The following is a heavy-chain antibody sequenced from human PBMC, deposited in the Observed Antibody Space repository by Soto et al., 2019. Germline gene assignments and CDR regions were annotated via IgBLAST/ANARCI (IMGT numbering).Heavy chain of an antibody. CDR3: ARETDFWSGDGHGMDV. Sequence: PGVSLRLSCAASGFTFSSYEMNWVRQAPGKGLEWVSYISSSGSTIYYADSVKGRFTISRDNAKNSLYLQMNSLRAEDTAVYYCARETDFWSGDGHGMDVWGQGTTVT. V-gene: IGHV3-48*03. CDR2: ISSSGSTI. D-gene: IGHD3-3*01. J-gene: IGHJ6*02. CDR1: GFTFSSYE.